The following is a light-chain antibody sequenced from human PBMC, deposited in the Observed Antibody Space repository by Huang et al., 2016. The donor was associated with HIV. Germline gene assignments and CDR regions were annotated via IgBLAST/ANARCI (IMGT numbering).Light chain of an antibody. J-gene: IGKJ1*01. CDR3: QQYFSTPRT. CDR1: QSILHTSKKKNF. V-gene: IGKV4-1*01. Sequence: DIVMTQSPDSLTVSLGERATINCKSSQSILHTSKKKNFLSWLQQKPGQPPKLLMHWASTRESGVPDRFSGSGSGTDFTLTINGLQAEDVAVYYCQQYFSTPRTFGQGTRVEIK. CDR2: WAS.